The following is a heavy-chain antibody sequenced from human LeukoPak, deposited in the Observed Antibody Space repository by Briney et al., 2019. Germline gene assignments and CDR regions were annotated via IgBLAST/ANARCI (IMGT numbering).Heavy chain of an antibody. V-gene: IGHV1-2*02. D-gene: IGHD5-12*01. Sequence: ASVNVSCKASGYTFTGYYMHWVRQAPGQGLEGMGWINPTSGGTNYAQKFQGRVTMTRDTSISTAYMELSRLRSDDTAVYYCARDGTSSGYDSVPDGMDVWGQGTTVTVSS. J-gene: IGHJ6*02. CDR3: ARDGTSSGYDSVPDGMDV. CDR2: INPTSGGT. CDR1: GYTFTGYY.